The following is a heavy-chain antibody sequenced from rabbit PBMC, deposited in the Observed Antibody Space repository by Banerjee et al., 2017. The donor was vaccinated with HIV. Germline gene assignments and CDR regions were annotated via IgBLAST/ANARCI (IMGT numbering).Heavy chain of an antibody. Sequence: QSLEESGGDLVKPGASLTLTCTASGFSFNSDYYMCWVRQAPGKGLEWIGYIDLVFGSTYYASWVNGRFTISSHNAQNTLYLQLNSLTAADTATYFCARDRDVGSSYIPYFKLWGQGTLVTVS. CDR1: GFSFNSDYY. D-gene: IGHD8-1*01. J-gene: IGHJ4*01. V-gene: IGHV1S40*01. CDR3: ARDRDVGSSYIPYFKL. CDR2: IDLVFGST.